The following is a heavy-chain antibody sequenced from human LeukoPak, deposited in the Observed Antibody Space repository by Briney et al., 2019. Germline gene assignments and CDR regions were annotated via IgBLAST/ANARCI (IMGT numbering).Heavy chain of an antibody. Sequence: SETLSLTCTVSGGSTSTDYWNWIRQPPGKGLEWIGYIYYSGGTNYNPSLKSRVTISIDTSKNQFSLKLSSVTAADTAVYYCARSSGQLVAFDIWGQGTMVTVSS. D-gene: IGHD1-1*01. CDR3: ARSSGQLVAFDI. V-gene: IGHV4-59*01. CDR1: GGSTSTDY. CDR2: IYYSGGT. J-gene: IGHJ3*02.